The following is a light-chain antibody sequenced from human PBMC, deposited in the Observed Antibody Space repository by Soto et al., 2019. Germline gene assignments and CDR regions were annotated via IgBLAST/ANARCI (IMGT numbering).Light chain of an antibody. J-gene: IGKJ1*01. Sequence: VLTHSACSRAFSPGEQAPLSCSACLSVSSSYLAWYQQKPGQAPRLLIYGASSRATGIPDRFSGSGSGTDFTLTISRLEPEDFAVYYCQQYGSSPRTFGQGTKVDIK. CDR3: QQYGSSPRT. CDR1: LSVSSSY. CDR2: GAS. V-gene: IGKV3-20*01.